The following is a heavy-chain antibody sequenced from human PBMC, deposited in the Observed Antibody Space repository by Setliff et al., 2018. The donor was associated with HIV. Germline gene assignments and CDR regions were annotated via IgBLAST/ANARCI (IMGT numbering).Heavy chain of an antibody. V-gene: IGHV4-38-2*02. Sequence: SETLSLTCGVSGYSISSGYYWGWIRQPPGKGLEWIGSIYHNGITNYNPSLESRVTISVDTSKNQFSLRLSSVTAADTAVYYCARDQKGYSYGYFDSWGQGTLVTVSS. J-gene: IGHJ4*02. CDR3: ARDQKGYSYGYFDS. D-gene: IGHD5-18*01. CDR1: GYSISSGYY. CDR2: IYHNGIT.